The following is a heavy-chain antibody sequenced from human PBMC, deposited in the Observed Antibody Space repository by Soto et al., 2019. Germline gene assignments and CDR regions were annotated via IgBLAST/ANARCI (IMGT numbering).Heavy chain of an antibody. CDR1: GFTFSSYA. V-gene: IGHV3-23*01. D-gene: IGHD4-17*01. CDR2: ITARGGRT. CDR3: AKDTRYADYVRWFDS. J-gene: IGHJ5*01. Sequence: GGSLRLSCTASGFTFSSYAMTWVRQAPGRGLEGVSGITARGGRTFYADSVKGRFTISRDNSRSTLYLQMNSLRAEDTVVYYCAKDTRYADYVRWFDSWGQGTLVTVSS.